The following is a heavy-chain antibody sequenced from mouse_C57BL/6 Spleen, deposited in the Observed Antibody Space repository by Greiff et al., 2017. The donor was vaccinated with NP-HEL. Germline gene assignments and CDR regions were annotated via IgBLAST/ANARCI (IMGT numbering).Heavy chain of an antibody. V-gene: IGHV1-9*01. D-gene: IGHD1-1*01. CDR2: ILPGSGST. CDR3: ARLGRHDYYGTGFAY. CDR1: GYTFTGYW. Sequence: VQLQQSGAELLKPGASVKLSCKATGYTFTGYWIEWVKQRPGHGLEWIGEILPGSGSTNYNEKFKGKATFTADTSSKAAYMQLSSLTTEDSAIYYCARLGRHDYYGTGFAYWGQGTTLTVSS. J-gene: IGHJ2*01.